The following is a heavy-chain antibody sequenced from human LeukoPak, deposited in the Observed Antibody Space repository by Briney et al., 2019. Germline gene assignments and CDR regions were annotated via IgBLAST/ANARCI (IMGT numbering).Heavy chain of an antibody. CDR3: VKDSRDYGDYQFDH. CDR1: GFTFAVYR. CDR2: ITSDGLVT. D-gene: IGHD4-17*01. V-gene: IGHV3-64D*06. Sequence: GGSLTLSCSASGFTFAVYRMHWVRQAPGKGLEYVSTITSDGLVTNYADSVKGRFTISRDNFKNTLYLQMSSLRPEDTAVYHCVKDSRDYGDYQFDHWGQGTLVRLSS. J-gene: IGHJ4*02.